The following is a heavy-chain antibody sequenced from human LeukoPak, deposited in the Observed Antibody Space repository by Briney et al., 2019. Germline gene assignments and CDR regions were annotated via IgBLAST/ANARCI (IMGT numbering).Heavy chain of an antibody. J-gene: IGHJ6*02. CDR1: GYTFTNYW. D-gene: IGHD6-13*01. CDR3: ARQVAAAGTGGLLLGYGMDV. CDR2: IYPGDSDT. Sequence: GESLKISCKASGYTFTNYWIGWMRQMPGKGLEWMGIIYPGDSDTRYSPSFQGQVTISADKSINTAYLQWSSLKASDTAIYYCARQVAAAGTGGLLLGYGMDVWGQGTTVTASS. V-gene: IGHV5-51*01.